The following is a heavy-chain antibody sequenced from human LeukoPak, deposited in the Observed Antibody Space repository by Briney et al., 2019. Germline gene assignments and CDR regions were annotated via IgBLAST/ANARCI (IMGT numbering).Heavy chain of an antibody. D-gene: IGHD3-10*01. Sequence: GGSLRLSCEASGFTFSSYSMNWVRQAPGKGLEWVSYISSSSSTIYYADSVKGRFTISRDNAKNSLYLQMNSLRAEDTAVYYCARREGGSGSYLYYWGQGTLVTVSS. CDR1: GFTFSSYS. CDR3: ARREGGSGSYLYY. J-gene: IGHJ4*02. CDR2: ISSSSSTI. V-gene: IGHV3-48*04.